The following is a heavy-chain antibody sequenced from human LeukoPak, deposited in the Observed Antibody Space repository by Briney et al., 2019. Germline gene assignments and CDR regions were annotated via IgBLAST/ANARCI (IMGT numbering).Heavy chain of an antibody. J-gene: IGHJ6*02. Sequence: PSETLSLTCTVSGXSISSYYWSWIRQPPGKGLEWIGYIYYSGSTNYNPSLKSRVTISVDTSKNQFSLKLSSVTAADTAVYYCARVARRPPYYYGMDVWGQGTTVTVSS. CDR1: GXSISSYY. D-gene: IGHD3-3*02. V-gene: IGHV4-59*01. CDR3: ARVARRPPYYYGMDV. CDR2: IYYSGST.